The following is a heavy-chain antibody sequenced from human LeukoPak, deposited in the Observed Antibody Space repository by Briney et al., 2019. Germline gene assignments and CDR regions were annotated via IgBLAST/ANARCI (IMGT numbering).Heavy chain of an antibody. CDR2: ISNSGGST. V-gene: IGHV3-23*01. CDR3: AKDLPYYDSSAFDY. CDR1: GITFSSYD. J-gene: IGHJ4*02. Sequence: GGSLRLSCAASGITFSSYDMSWVRQAPGKGLEWVSFISNSGGSTYYAESVKGRFTISRDNSKNTLYLQMNSLRAEDTAVYFCAKDLPYYDSSAFDYWGQGTLVTVSS. D-gene: IGHD3-22*01.